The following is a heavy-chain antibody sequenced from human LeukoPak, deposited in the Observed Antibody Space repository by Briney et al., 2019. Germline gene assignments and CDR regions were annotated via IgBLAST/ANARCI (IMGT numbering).Heavy chain of an antibody. CDR2: MNPNSGNT. V-gene: IGHV1-8*01. D-gene: IGHD3-3*01. CDR3: ATDLEWLFGMDV. Sequence: ALVKVSCKASGYTFTSYDINWVRQATGQGLEWMGWMNPNSGNTGYAQKFQGRVTMTRNTSISTAYMELSSLRSEDTAVYYCATDLEWLFGMDVWGQGTTVTVSS. J-gene: IGHJ6*02. CDR1: GYTFTSYD.